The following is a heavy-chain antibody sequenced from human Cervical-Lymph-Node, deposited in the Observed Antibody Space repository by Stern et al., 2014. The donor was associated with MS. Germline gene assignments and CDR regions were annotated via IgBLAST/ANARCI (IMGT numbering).Heavy chain of an antibody. J-gene: IGHJ6*02. D-gene: IGHD5-12*01. Sequence: VQLVQSGGGLVQPGGSLRLSCAASGFTVNTNYMNWVRQGPGKGLEWVSVLYSGGSIHYADSVKGRFILSRDDSKNTLYLQMNSLRVEDTAVYYCARESGSPLYYGMDVWGQGTTVTVSS. CDR2: LYSGGSI. CDR1: GFTVNTNY. V-gene: IGHV3-66*01. CDR3: ARESGSPLYYGMDV.